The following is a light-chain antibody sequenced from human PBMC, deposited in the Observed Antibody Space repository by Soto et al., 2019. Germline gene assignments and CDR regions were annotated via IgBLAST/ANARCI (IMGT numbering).Light chain of an antibody. CDR2: RND. Sequence: QSVLTQPPSASGTPGQRVTISCSGRSSNIGSNSVYWYQQLPGTAPKLLIYRNDQRPSGVPARFSVSRSGTSASLAISGLRSEDEADYFCTAWDDTLSGLVFGGGTKLTVL. J-gene: IGLJ2*01. CDR3: TAWDDTLSGLV. V-gene: IGLV1-47*01. CDR1: SSNIGSNS.